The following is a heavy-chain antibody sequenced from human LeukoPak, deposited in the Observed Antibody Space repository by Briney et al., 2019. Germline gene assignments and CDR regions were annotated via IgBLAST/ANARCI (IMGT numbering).Heavy chain of an antibody. CDR2: IIPIFGTA. J-gene: IGHJ4*02. CDR1: GGTFSSYA. Sequence: SVTVSCTASGGTFSSYAISWVRQAPGQGLEWMGGIIPIFGTANYAQKFQGRVTITADESTSTAYMELSSLRSEYTAVYYCARGGDSSGYYHRYFDYWGQGTLVTVSS. V-gene: IGHV1-69*13. CDR3: ARGGDSSGYYHRYFDY. D-gene: IGHD3-22*01.